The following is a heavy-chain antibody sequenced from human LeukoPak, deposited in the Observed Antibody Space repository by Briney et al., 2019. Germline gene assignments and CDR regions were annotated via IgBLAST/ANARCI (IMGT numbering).Heavy chain of an antibody. V-gene: IGHV4-34*01. CDR1: GGSFSGYY. J-gene: IGHJ6*03. CDR3: ARGYGDYRPYYYYMDV. D-gene: IGHD4-17*01. Sequence: SETLSLTCAVYGGSFSGYYWSWIRQPPGKGLEWIGEINHSGSTNYNPSLKSRVTISVDTSKNQFPLKLSSVTAADTAVYYCARGYGDYRPYYYYMDVWGKGTTVTVSS. CDR2: INHSGST.